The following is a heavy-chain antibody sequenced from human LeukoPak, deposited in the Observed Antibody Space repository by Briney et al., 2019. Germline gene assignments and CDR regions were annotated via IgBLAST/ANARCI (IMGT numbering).Heavy chain of an antibody. J-gene: IGHJ6*02. CDR1: GFTFSSYE. CDR2: ISSSGSTI. CDR3: ASEPMVPYGMDV. Sequence: GGSLRLSCAASGFTFSSYEVNWVRQAPGKGLEWVSYISSSGSTIYYADSVKGRFTISRDNAKNSLYLQMNSLRAEDTAVYYCASEPMVPYGMDVWGQGTTVTVSS. V-gene: IGHV3-48*03. D-gene: IGHD4/OR15-4a*01.